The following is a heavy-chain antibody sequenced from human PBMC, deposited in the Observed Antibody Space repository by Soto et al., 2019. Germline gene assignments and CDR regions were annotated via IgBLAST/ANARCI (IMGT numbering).Heavy chain of an antibody. J-gene: IGHJ4*02. CDR1: GFTFSNAW. D-gene: IGHD6-13*01. Sequence: GGSLRLSCAASGFTFSNAWMSWVRQAPGKGLEWVGRIKSKTDGGTTDYAAPVKGRLTISRDDSKNTLYLQMNSLKTEDTAVYYCTTDPSAGTKLYWGQGTLVTVSS. CDR3: TTDPSAGTKLY. CDR2: IKSKTDGGTT. V-gene: IGHV3-15*01.